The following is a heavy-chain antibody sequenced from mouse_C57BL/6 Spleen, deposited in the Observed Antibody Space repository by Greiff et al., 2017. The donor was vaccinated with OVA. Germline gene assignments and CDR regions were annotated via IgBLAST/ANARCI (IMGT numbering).Heavy chain of an antibody. J-gene: IGHJ1*03. CDR1: GYTFTSYW. CDR2: IYPGSGST. CDR3: ARRGDGYHWYFDV. Sequence: VQLQQPGAELVKPGASVKMSCTASGYTFTSYWITWVKQRPGQGLEWIGDIYPGSGSTNYNEKFKSKATLTVDTSSSTAYMQLSSLTSEDSAVYYCARRGDGYHWYFDVWGTGTTVTVSS. V-gene: IGHV1-55*01. D-gene: IGHD2-3*01.